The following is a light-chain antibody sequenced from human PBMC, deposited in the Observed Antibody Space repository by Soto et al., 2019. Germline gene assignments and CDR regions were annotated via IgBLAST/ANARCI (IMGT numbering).Light chain of an antibody. V-gene: IGKV1-39*01. CDR1: QSISSH. Sequence: QMTQSPSSLFASVGDRVTITCRASQSISSHLNWYQQKVGQTPRLLIYAASTLQSEVPPRFSGSGSGTEFTPPISGLQRADVSTYYCQQSHSAPLTFGGGTKIQI. CDR2: AAS. J-gene: IGKJ4*01. CDR3: QQSHSAPLT.